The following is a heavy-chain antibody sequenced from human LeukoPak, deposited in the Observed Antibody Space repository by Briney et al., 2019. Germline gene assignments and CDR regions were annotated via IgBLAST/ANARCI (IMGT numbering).Heavy chain of an antibody. CDR1: GYTFTSYY. J-gene: IGHJ6*03. CDR3: ARERQPLHVYYYMDV. CDR2: INPSGGST. V-gene: IGHV1-46*01. D-gene: IGHD6-13*01. Sequence: ASVKVSCKASGYTFTSYYMHWVRQAPGQGLEWMGIINPSGGSTSYAQKFQGRVTMTRDTSISTAYMELSRLRSDDTAVYYCARERQPLHVYYYMDVWGKGTTVTVSS.